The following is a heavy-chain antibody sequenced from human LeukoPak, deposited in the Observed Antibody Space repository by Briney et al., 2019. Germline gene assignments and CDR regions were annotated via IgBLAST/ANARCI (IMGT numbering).Heavy chain of an antibody. V-gene: IGHV1-69*04. Sequence: GASVKVSCKASGGTFSSYAISWERQAPGQGLEWMGRIIPILGIANYAQKFQGRVTITADKSTSTAYMELSSLRSEDTAVYYCARGVVATTYYYYGMDVWGQGTTVTVSS. CDR1: GGTFSSYA. CDR3: ARGVVATTYYYYGMDV. J-gene: IGHJ6*02. D-gene: IGHD5-12*01. CDR2: IIPILGIA.